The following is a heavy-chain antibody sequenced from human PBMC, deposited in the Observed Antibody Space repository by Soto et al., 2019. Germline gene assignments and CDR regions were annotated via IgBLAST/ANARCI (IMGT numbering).Heavy chain of an antibody. Sequence: QVQLVQSGAEVKKPGSSVKVSCKASGGTFSSYAISWVRQAPGQGLEWMGGIIPIFGTANYAQKFQGRVTITADESTSTAYMELSSLRSEDTAVYYCARDPAVYYDSSGYSDAFDIWGQGTMVTVSS. CDR3: ARDPAVYYDSSGYSDAFDI. J-gene: IGHJ3*02. CDR2: IIPIFGTA. CDR1: GGTFSSYA. D-gene: IGHD3-22*01. V-gene: IGHV1-69*12.